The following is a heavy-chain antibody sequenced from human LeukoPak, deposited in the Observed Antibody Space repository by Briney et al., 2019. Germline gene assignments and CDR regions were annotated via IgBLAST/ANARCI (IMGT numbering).Heavy chain of an antibody. Sequence: PGGSLRLSCAASGFTFSTYAMSWVRQAPGKGLEWVPSIGAGGGGGSTVYADSVKGRFAISRDNSKNTLFLQMNNLRAEDTAVYYCAIDPYSSGWRGGDYFDYWGQGTLVTVSS. CDR3: AIDPYSSGWRGGDYFDY. J-gene: IGHJ4*02. D-gene: IGHD6-19*01. CDR1: GFTFSTYA. V-gene: IGHV3-23*01. CDR2: IGAGGGGGST.